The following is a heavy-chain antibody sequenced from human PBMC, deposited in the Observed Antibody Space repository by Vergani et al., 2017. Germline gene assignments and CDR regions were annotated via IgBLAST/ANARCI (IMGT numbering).Heavy chain of an antibody. CDR2: IRYDGTKR. Sequence: QVQLVESGGGVVQPGGSLRLSCIASGFTFRIYGMHWVRQAPGKGLEWVAFIRYDGTKRFYGDSVKGRFTISRDNSQTTVFLQMNSLRADDSAVYYCAREGRSGGMDVWGQGTTVTVSS. CDR1: GFTFRIYG. J-gene: IGHJ6*02. CDR3: AREGRSGGMDV. V-gene: IGHV3-30*02. D-gene: IGHD3-3*01.